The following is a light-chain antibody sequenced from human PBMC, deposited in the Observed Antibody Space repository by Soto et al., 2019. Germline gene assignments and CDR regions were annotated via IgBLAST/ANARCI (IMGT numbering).Light chain of an antibody. Sequence: HSVLTQPPSASGTPGQWVTISCSGSTSNIGSNYVFWYQQLPRTAPKLLIYRNYHRPSGVPDRFSGSKSGASVSLTISGLRVEDEAHYYCAAWDDSLSGVLFGGGTQLTVL. J-gene: IGLJ2*01. V-gene: IGLV1-47*01. CDR1: TSNIGSNY. CDR3: AAWDDSLSGVL. CDR2: RNY.